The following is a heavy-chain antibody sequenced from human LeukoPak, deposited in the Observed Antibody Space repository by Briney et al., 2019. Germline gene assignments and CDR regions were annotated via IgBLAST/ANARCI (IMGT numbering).Heavy chain of an antibody. D-gene: IGHD3-3*01. J-gene: IGHJ3*02. CDR1: GFTFSSYA. Sequence: LTGGSLRLSCAASGFTFSSYAMSWVRQAPGKGLEWVSAISGSGGSTYYADSVKGRFTISRDNSKNTLYLQMNSLRAEDTAVYYCAKFNYDFWSGYYKGNAFDIWGQGTMVTVSS. CDR2: ISGSGGST. V-gene: IGHV3-23*01. CDR3: AKFNYDFWSGYYKGNAFDI.